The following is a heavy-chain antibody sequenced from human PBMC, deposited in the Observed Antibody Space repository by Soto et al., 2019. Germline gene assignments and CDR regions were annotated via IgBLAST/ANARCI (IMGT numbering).Heavy chain of an antibody. V-gene: IGHV3-23*01. CDR3: AKDRRGACSGGICYSPDY. CDR1: GFTFSSHV. CDR2: ISGTGGT. D-gene: IGHD2-15*01. J-gene: IGHJ4*02. Sequence: EVQLWESGGGLVQPGGSLRLSCAVSGFTFSSHVMSWVRQAPGKGLEWVSAISGTGGTYYADVVKGRFTISRDNSKNALYLQMNNLRDEDTAVYYCAKDRRGACSGGICYSPDYWGQGTLVIVSS.